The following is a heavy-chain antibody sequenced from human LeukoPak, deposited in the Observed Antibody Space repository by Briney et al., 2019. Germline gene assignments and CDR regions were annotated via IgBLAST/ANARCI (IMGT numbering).Heavy chain of an antibody. Sequence: GGSLRLSCAASGFTFSSYAMHWVRQAPGKGLEWVAIISYDGSNRYYADSVKGRFTISRDNSKNTLYLQMNSLRAEDTALYYCAKDSGSYSSDYWGQGTLVTFSS. CDR1: GFTFSSYA. D-gene: IGHD1-26*01. CDR2: ISYDGSNR. V-gene: IGHV3-30-3*01. CDR3: AKDSGSYSSDY. J-gene: IGHJ4*02.